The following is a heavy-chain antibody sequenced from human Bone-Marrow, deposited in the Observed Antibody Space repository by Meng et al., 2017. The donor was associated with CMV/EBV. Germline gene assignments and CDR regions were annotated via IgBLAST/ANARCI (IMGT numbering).Heavy chain of an antibody. CDR2: ISYDGSDK. V-gene: IGHV3-30-3*01. CDR3: TRDSFPRYGSSPSGY. Sequence: GGSLTLSCAASGFTFSSYAMHWVRQAPGKGLEWVAVISYDGSDKYYADSVKGRFTISRDNSKNTLFLQMNGLRAEDTSVYYCTRDSFPRYGSSPSGYWGQGTLVTVSS. CDR1: GFTFSSYA. D-gene: IGHD6-13*01. J-gene: IGHJ4*02.